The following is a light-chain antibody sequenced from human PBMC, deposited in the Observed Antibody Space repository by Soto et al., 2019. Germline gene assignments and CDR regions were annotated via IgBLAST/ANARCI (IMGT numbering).Light chain of an antibody. V-gene: IGKV2-24*01. J-gene: IGKJ1*01. CDR2: KVS. Sequence: DIVMTQTPLSSPVTLGQAASISCRSSQSLVHNDGNTYLSWFQQRPGQPPRLLIYKVSDRFSGVPDRCSGSGAGTDFTLTISRVEAEDVGVEYGMQATQAAWTFGQGTKVEI. CDR3: MQATQAAWT. CDR1: QSLVHNDGNTY.